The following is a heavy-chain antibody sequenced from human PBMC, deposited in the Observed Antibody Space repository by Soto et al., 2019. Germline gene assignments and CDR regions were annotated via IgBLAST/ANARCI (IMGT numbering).Heavy chain of an antibody. CDR3: ARDRVVTANTYGMDV. Sequence: LRLSCAASGFTFSSYGMHWVRQAPGKGLEWVAVIWYDGSNKYYADSVKGRFTISRDNSKNTLYLQMNSLRAEDTAVYYCARDRVVTANTYGMDVWGQGTTVTVSS. V-gene: IGHV3-33*01. J-gene: IGHJ6*02. D-gene: IGHD2-21*02. CDR1: GFTFSSYG. CDR2: IWYDGSNK.